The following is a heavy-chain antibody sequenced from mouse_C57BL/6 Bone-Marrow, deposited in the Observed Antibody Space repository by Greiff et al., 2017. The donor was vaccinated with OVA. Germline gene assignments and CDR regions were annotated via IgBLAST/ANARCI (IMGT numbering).Heavy chain of an antibody. Sequence: EVMLVESGGGLVKPGGSLKLSCAASGFTFSSYAMSWVRQTPEKRLEWVATISDGGSYTYYPDNVKGRFTISRDNAKNNLYLQMSHLKSEDTAMYYCARGRYYYGSSYWYSDVWGTGTTVTVSS. CDR1: GFTFSSYA. J-gene: IGHJ1*03. V-gene: IGHV5-4*03. CDR3: ARGRYYYGSSYWYSDV. CDR2: ISDGGSYT. D-gene: IGHD1-1*01.